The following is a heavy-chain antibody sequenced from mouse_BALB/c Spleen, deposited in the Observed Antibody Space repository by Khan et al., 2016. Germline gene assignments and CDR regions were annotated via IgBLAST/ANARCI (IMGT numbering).Heavy chain of an antibody. D-gene: IGHD1-1*01. J-gene: IGHJ2*01. V-gene: IGHV5-17*02. CDR3: ARNYYGSILAY. CDR2: ISGSSYTI. CDR1: GFTFSGFG. Sequence: EVELVESGGGLVQPGGSRKLSCAASGFTFSGFGMHWVRQAPEKGLEWVAYISGSSYTIFYADTMEGRFTISRDNPKNTMFMHMTSLRSENTAMYYCARNYYGSILAYWGQGTTLTVSS.